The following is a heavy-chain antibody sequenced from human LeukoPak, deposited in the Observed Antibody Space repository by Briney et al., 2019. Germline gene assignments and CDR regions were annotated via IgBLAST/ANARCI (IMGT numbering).Heavy chain of an antibody. CDR1: GFTFRDYY. Sequence: GGSLRLSCAASGFTFRDYYMHWVRQAPGKGLEWISYISNNGDTISYADSVKGRFTISRDNSKNTLYLQMNSLRAEDTAVYYCAIPSYYDTAAFDYWGQGTLVTVSS. V-gene: IGHV3-11*04. CDR3: AIPSYYDTAAFDY. D-gene: IGHD3-22*01. J-gene: IGHJ4*02. CDR2: ISNNGDTI.